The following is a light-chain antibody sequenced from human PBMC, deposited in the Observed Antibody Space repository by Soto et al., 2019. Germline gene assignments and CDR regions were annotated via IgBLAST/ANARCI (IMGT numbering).Light chain of an antibody. Sequence: QSALTQPASVSGSPGQSITISCTGTSSDVGGYNYVSWYQQHPGKAPKLMIYDVSNRPSGVSNRSSGSKSGTTASLTISGLQAEDEADYYCSSYTSSSFWVFGGGTKVTVL. CDR1: SSDVGGYNY. CDR2: DVS. J-gene: IGLJ3*02. CDR3: SSYTSSSFWV. V-gene: IGLV2-14*01.